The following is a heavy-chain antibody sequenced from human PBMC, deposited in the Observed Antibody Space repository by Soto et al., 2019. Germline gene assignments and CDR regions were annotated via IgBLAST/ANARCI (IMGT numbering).Heavy chain of an antibody. CDR2: ISYDGSNK. CDR1: GFTFSSYG. D-gene: IGHD6-19*01. Sequence: GGSLRLSCAASGFTFSSYGMHWVRQAPGKGLEWVAVISYDGSNKYYADSVKGRFTISRDNSKNTLYLQMNSLRAEDTAVYYCARPYSSGWSDAFDIWGQGTMVTVSS. V-gene: IGHV3-30*03. CDR3: ARPYSSGWSDAFDI. J-gene: IGHJ3*02.